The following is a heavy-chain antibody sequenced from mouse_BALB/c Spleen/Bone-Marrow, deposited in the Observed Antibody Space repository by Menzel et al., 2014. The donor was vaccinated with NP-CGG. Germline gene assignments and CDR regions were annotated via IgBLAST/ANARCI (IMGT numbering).Heavy chain of an antibody. CDR1: GYTFSSYW. Sequence: LQQSGAELMKPGASVKISCKATGYTFSSYWIEWVKQRPGHGLEWIGEILPGSGSTNYSEKFKGKATFTADTSSNTAYMQLSSLTSEDSAVYYCARRGISWFAYWGQGTLVTVSA. CDR3: ARRGISWFAY. J-gene: IGHJ3*01. V-gene: IGHV1-9*01. CDR2: ILPGSGST.